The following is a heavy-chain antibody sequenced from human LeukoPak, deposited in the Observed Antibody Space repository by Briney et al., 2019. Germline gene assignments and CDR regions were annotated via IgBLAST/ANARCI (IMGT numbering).Heavy chain of an antibody. D-gene: IGHD2-8*01. V-gene: IGHV5-51*01. CDR2: IYPDDSDT. Sequence: GESLKISCKGSGYTFSSYWIGWVRQMPGKGLEWMGIIYPDDSDTRYSPSFQGQVTISADKSISTAYLQWSSLKASDTAMYYCARLAYCSNDVCYSNYYYSMDVWGKGTTVTVSS. CDR1: GYTFSSYW. CDR3: ARLAYCSNDVCYSNYYYSMDV. J-gene: IGHJ6*03.